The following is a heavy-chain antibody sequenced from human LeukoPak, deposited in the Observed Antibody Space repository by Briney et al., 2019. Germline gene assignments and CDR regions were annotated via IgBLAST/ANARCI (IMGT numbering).Heavy chain of an antibody. CDR1: GFTFSSYW. J-gene: IGHJ3*02. CDR2: IKQDGSEK. CDR3: ARDRHPVYYYDSSGYYHDAFDI. D-gene: IGHD3-22*01. V-gene: IGHV3-7*01. Sequence: GGSLRLSCAASGFTFSSYWMSWVRQAPGKGLEWVANIKQDGSEKYYVDSVKGRFTISRDNAKNSLYLQMNSLRAEDTAVYYCARDRHPVYYYDSSGYYHDAFDIWGQGTMVTVSS.